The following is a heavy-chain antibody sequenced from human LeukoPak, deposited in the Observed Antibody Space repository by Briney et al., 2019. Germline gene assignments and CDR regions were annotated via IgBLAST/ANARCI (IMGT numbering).Heavy chain of an antibody. CDR2: IYYSGST. V-gene: IGHV4-59*01. CDR3: ARGNHYYDSGGDDAFDI. CDR1: GGSISSYY. Sequence: SETLSLTCTVSGGSISSYYWSWIRQPPGKGLEWIGYIYYSGSTNYNPSLKSRVTISVDTSKNQFSLKLSSVTAADTAVYYCARGNHYYDSGGDDAFDIWGQGTMVTVSS. D-gene: IGHD3-22*01. J-gene: IGHJ3*02.